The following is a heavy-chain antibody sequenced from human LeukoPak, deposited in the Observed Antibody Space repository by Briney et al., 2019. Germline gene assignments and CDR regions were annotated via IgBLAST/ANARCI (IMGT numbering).Heavy chain of an antibody. V-gene: IGHV4-34*01. CDR2: INHSGST. Sequence: SETLSLTCAVSGGPFSGYSRSWIRQSPGKGLEWIGEINHSGSTNYNPSLKNRVTISVDTSRNQFSLKVTSVTAADTAVYYCARGLEGYSYGYSEFDHWGQGTLVTVSS. D-gene: IGHD5-18*01. J-gene: IGHJ4*02. CDR1: GGPFSGYS. CDR3: ARGLEGYSYGYSEFDH.